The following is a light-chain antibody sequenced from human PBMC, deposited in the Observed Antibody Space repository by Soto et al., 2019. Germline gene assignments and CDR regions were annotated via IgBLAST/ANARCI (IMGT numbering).Light chain of an antibody. CDR1: QDIRKD. CDR3: LQDYSYPFT. Sequence: AIQMTQSPSSLSASVGDRVTITCRASQDIRKDLGWYQQKPGKAPKSLVYGASTLQSGVPSRFSGSGSGTDFTLTISSLQPEDFAAYYCLQDYSYPFTFGQGTKLEIK. J-gene: IGKJ2*01. CDR2: GAS. V-gene: IGKV1-6*01.